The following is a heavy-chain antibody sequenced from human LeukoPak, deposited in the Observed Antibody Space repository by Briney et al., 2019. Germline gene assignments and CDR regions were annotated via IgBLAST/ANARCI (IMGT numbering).Heavy chain of an antibody. CDR1: GFTFSDYY. Sequence: GGSLRLSCAASGFTFSDYYMSWIRQAPGKGLEWVSYISSSGNTIYYADSVKGRFTISRDNAKNSLYLQMNGLRAEDTAVYFCARVKYYYDSSGYYEYYFDYWGQGTLVTVSS. V-gene: IGHV3-11*01. J-gene: IGHJ4*02. D-gene: IGHD3-22*01. CDR3: ARVKYYYDSSGYYEYYFDY. CDR2: ISSSGNTI.